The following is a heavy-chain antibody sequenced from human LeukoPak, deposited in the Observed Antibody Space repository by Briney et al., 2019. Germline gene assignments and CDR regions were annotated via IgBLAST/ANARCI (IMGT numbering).Heavy chain of an antibody. CDR3: ARDLGSIGPAFDI. CDR2: IYYSGST. V-gene: IGHV4-59*01. Sequence: SETLSLTCTVSGGSISSYYWSWIRQPPGKGLEWIGYIYYSGSTNYNPSLKSRVTISVDTSKNQFSLKLSSVTAADTAVYYCARDLGSIGPAFDIWGQGTMVTVSS. D-gene: IGHD7-27*01. CDR1: GGSISSYY. J-gene: IGHJ3*02.